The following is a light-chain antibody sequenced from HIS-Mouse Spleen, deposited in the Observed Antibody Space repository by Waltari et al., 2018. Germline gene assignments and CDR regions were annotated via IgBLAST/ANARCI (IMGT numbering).Light chain of an antibody. J-gene: IGLJ3*02. CDR2: GNS. CDR3: QSYDSSLSGWV. V-gene: IGLV1-40*01. Sequence: QSVLTQPPSVSGAPGQRVTIPCTGSRPNIGAGYDVHWYQQLPGPAPKLLIYGNSNRPSGVPDRFSGSKSGTSASLAITGLQAEDEADYYCQSYDSSLSGWVFGGGTKLTVL. CDR1: RPNIGAGYD.